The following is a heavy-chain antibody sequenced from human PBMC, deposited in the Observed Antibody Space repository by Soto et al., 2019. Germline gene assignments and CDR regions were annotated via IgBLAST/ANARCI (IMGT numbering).Heavy chain of an antibody. V-gene: IGHV4-34*01. J-gene: IGHJ6*02. D-gene: IGHD6-13*01. CDR3: ARVFGDSSTCGFQYYGMDV. Sequence: PSETLSLTCEVCNGSFSGFYCSWIRHPPWRGLEWIGEINHSGNTYYNASLKSRLTVSVDMPKNQFPLRLTSVTAADTAVYYCARVFGDSSTCGFQYYGMDVLGQGNTVTVSS. CDR2: INHSGNT. CDR1: NGSFSGFY.